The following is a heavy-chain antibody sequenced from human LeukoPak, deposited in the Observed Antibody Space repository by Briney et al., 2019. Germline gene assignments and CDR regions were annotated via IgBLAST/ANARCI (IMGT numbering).Heavy chain of an antibody. CDR2: ISSSSSTM. J-gene: IGHJ4*02. CDR1: GFTFSSYS. Sequence: GGSLRLSCAASGFTFSSYSMNWVRQAPGKGLEWVSYISSSSSTMYYADSVKGRFTISRDNAKNSLYLQMNNLRAEDTAVYYCARGTPLTFFWGQGTLVTVSS. CDR3: ARGTPLTFF. V-gene: IGHV3-48*01. D-gene: IGHD3-9*01.